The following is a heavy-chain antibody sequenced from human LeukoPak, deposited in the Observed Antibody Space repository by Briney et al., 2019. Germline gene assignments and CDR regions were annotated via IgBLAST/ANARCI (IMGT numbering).Heavy chain of an antibody. CDR1: GFTFNNYA. D-gene: IGHD2-2*02. Sequence: PGGSLRLSCAASGFTFNNYAMSWVRQAPGKGLEWASGISAGGGTTKYGDSVKGRFTISRDNSKSTLYLQMNSLRAEDTAVYYCAKMLGYCSSTSCYTVEDYWGQGTLVTVSS. J-gene: IGHJ4*02. CDR2: ISAGGGTT. V-gene: IGHV3-23*01. CDR3: AKMLGYCSSTSCYTVEDY.